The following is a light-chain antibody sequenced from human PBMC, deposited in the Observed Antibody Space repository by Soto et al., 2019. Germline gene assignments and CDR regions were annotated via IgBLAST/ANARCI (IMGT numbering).Light chain of an antibody. J-gene: IGKJ5*01. CDR3: QQRSNWVT. V-gene: IGKV3-11*01. CDR2: DAS. CDR1: QSVSSY. Sequence: EIVLTQSPATLSLSPGERATLSCRASQSVSSYLAWYQQKPGQAPRLLIYDASNRATGIPARFSGSGSGTDFTLTISSLEPEDFAVHYCQQRSNWVTFGQGTRLEIK.